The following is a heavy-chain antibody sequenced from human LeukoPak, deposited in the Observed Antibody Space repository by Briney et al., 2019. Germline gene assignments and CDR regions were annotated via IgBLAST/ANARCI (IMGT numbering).Heavy chain of an antibody. CDR2: ITWDGVTT. D-gene: IGHD3-22*01. CDR3: AKPSLYYYDTSGYYRYWYFDL. Sequence: GGSLRLSCAASGFTFYDYGMHWVRQAPGKGLEWVSLITWDGVTTYYADSVQGRFTISRDNSKNTLYLQMNSLRAEDTAVYYCAKPSLYYYDTSGYYRYWYFDLWGRGTLVTVSS. V-gene: IGHV3-43D*04. J-gene: IGHJ2*01. CDR1: GFTFYDYG.